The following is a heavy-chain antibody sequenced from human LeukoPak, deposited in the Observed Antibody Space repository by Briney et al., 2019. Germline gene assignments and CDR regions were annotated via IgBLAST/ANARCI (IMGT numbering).Heavy chain of an antibody. D-gene: IGHD3-10*01. CDR1: GGTFSSYA. CDR3: ARDASYYYGSGSRVDP. J-gene: IGHJ5*02. V-gene: IGHV1-69*04. Sequence: SVKVSCKASGGTFSSYAISWVRQAPGQGLEWMGRIIPILGIANYAQKFQGRVTITADKSTSTAYMELSSLRSEDTAVYYCARDASYYYGSGSRVDPWGQGTLVTVSS. CDR2: IIPILGIA.